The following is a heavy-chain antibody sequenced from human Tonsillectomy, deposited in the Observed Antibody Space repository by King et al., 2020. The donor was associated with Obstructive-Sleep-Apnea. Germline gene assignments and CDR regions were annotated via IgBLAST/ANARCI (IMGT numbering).Heavy chain of an antibody. D-gene: IGHD3-22*01. Sequence: VQLVESGGGLVQPGRSLRLSCAASGFTFDDYAMHWVRQAPGKGLEWVSGISWNSGSIGYADSVKGRFTISSDNAKNSLYLQMNSLRAEDTALYYCAKSSYYDSSGYWGYVDYWGQGTLVTVSS. CDR1: GFTFDDYA. J-gene: IGHJ4*02. CDR3: AKSSYYDSSGYWGYVDY. CDR2: ISWNSGSI. V-gene: IGHV3-9*01.